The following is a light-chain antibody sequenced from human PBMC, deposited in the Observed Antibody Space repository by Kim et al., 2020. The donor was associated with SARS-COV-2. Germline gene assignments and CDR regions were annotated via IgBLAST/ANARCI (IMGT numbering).Light chain of an antibody. J-gene: IGKJ2*01. CDR2: GAS. CDR1: QSVSSN. V-gene: IGKV3D-15*01. Sequence: SVSPGERAILSCRASQSVSSNLAGYQKKPGQAPRLVIYGASTRAAGVAARFSGSVSGAEFTLTISNLQPEDCAVYYCQQYNKWMYTFGQGTKLEI. CDR3: QQYNKWMYT.